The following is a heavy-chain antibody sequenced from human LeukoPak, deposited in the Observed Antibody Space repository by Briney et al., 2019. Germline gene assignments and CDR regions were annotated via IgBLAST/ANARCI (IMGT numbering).Heavy chain of an antibody. V-gene: IGHV3-48*01. J-gene: IGHJ4*02. CDR3: AKGYSSSWYYFDY. CDR1: GFTFSSYS. CDR2: ISSSSSTI. D-gene: IGHD6-13*01. Sequence: GGSLRLSCAASGFTFSSYSMNWVRQAPGKGLEWVSYISSSSSTIYYADSVKGRFTVSRDNSKNTLYLQMNSLRAEDTAVYYCAKGYSSSWYYFDYWGQGTLVTVSS.